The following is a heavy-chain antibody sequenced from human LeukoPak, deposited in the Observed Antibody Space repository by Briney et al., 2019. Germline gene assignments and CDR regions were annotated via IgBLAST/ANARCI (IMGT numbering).Heavy chain of an antibody. V-gene: IGHV3-20*01. CDR1: GFTFDDYG. D-gene: IGHD3-22*01. Sequence: GGSLRLSCAASGFTFDDYGMSWVRQAPGKGLKWVSGINRNGGSTVYADSVKGRFTISRDNAKNSLYLQMNSLRAEDTAFHRYARRKNYYDSSGRGSNDASDMWGQGPLLTVSS. J-gene: IGHJ3*02. CDR2: INRNGGST. CDR3: ARRKNYYDSSGRGSNDASDM.